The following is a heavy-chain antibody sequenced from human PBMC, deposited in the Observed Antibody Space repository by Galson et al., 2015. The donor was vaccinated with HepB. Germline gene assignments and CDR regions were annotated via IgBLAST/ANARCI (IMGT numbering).Heavy chain of an antibody. V-gene: IGHV3-7*03. Sequence: SLRLSCAASGFTSTNYWMTWVRQAPGKGLEWVANIKQDGSEKYYVDSVKGRFTISRDNAKNSLYLQMNSLRAEDTAVYYCARGGGWIYDLWGQGTLVTVSS. D-gene: IGHD6-19*01. CDR1: GFTSTNYW. CDR2: IKQDGSEK. CDR3: ARGGGWIYDL. J-gene: IGHJ5*02.